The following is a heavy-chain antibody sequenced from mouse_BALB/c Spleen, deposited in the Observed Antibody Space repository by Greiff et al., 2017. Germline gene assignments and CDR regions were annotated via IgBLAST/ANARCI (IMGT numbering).Heavy chain of an antibody. Sequence: EVQLQQSGPELVKPGASVKMSCKASGYTFTSYVMHWVKQKPGQGLEWIGYINPYNDGTKYNEKFKGKATLTSDKSSSTAYMELSSLTSEDSAVYYCARGTYDGYYGSSMDYWGQGTSVTVSS. V-gene: IGHV1-14*01. D-gene: IGHD2-3*01. CDR3: ARGTYDGYYGSSMDY. J-gene: IGHJ4*01. CDR2: INPYNDGT. CDR1: GYTFTSYV.